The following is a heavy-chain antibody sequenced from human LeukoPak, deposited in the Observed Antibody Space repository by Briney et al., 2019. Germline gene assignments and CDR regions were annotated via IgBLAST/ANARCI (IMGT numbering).Heavy chain of an antibody. CDR2: INPNSGGT. J-gene: IGHJ4*02. D-gene: IGHD2-2*02. V-gene: IGHV1-2*02. Sequence: ASVNVSCKASGYTFTGYYMHWVRQAPGQGLEWMGWINPNSGGTNSAQKFQGRVTMTRDTSISTAYMELSRLTSDDTAVYYCARDRDVYCSSTSCYIFDYWGQGTLVTVSS. CDR3: ARDRDVYCSSTSCYIFDY. CDR1: GYTFTGYY.